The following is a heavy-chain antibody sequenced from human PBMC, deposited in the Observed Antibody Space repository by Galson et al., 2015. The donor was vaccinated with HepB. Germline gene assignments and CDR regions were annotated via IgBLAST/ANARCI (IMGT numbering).Heavy chain of an antibody. CDR3: AKDHNGEGWFDP. J-gene: IGHJ5*02. D-gene: IGHD2-8*01. Sequence: SLRLYCAASGFNFRFYAMHWVRQAPGKGLEWVAFIWYDGSNKSHADSVQGRFTISRDNSENQVYLQMNSLRAEDTAVYFCAKDHNGEGWFDPWGQGTLVTVSS. CDR2: IWYDGSNK. V-gene: IGHV3-33*06. CDR1: GFNFRFYA.